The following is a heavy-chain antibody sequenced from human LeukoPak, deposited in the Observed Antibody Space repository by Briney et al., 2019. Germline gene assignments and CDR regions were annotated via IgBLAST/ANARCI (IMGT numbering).Heavy chain of an antibody. J-gene: IGHJ4*02. V-gene: IGHV3-23*01. D-gene: IGHD3-3*01. CDR3: ARGPNDYWSGYSRYLDH. CDR2: ISGSGDST. CDR1: GFNFRFYT. Sequence: PGGSLRLSCAASGFNFRFYTMSWVRQPPGRGLEWVSVISGSGDSTHYADSVEGRFTISRDNSKDTLYLHMNTLKVDGTAMYHCARGPNDYWSGYSRYLDHWGQGTLVTVSS.